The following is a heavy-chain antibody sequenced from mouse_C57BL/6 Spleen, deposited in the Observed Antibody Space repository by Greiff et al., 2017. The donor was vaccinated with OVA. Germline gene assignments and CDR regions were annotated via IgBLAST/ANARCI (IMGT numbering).Heavy chain of an antibody. J-gene: IGHJ2*01. Sequence: EVQLQQSGPELVKPGASVKISCKASGYTFTDYYMNWVKQSHGKSLEWIGDINPNNGGTSYNQKFKGKATLTVDKSSSTAYMELRSLTSEDSAFYYCARGDDYDTYYFDYWGKGTTLTVSS. D-gene: IGHD2-4*01. V-gene: IGHV1-26*01. CDR2: INPNNGGT. CDR1: GYTFTDYY. CDR3: ARGDDYDTYYFDY.